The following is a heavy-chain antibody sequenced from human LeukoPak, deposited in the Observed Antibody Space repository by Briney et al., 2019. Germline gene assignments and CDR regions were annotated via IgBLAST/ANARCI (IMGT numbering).Heavy chain of an antibody. J-gene: IGHJ4*02. CDR2: ISENGIDT. Sequence: TGGSLRLSCAASGITFSRYAMSWVRQAPGKGLEWVSAISENGIDTYYADCVRGRFTISRDNSKNTLSLQMNYLRADDTAVYYCAKDTAQGYTSASIGDDYWGQGTLVTVSS. D-gene: IGHD5-18*01. CDR3: AKDTAQGYTSASIGDDY. V-gene: IGHV3-23*01. CDR1: GITFSRYA.